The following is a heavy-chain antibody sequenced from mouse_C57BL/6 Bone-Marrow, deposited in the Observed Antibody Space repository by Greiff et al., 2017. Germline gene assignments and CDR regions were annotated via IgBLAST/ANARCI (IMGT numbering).Heavy chain of an antibody. CDR3: ARPPFYSNYYAMDY. CDR2: ISSGSSTI. D-gene: IGHD2-5*01. V-gene: IGHV5-17*01. J-gene: IGHJ4*01. CDR1: GFTFSDYG. Sequence: EVQLVESGGGLVKPGGSLKLSCAASGFTFSDYGMHWVRQAPEKGLEWVAYISSGSSTIYYADTVKGRFTISRDNAKNTLFLQMTSLRSEDTAMYYCARPPFYSNYYAMDYWGQGTSVTVSS.